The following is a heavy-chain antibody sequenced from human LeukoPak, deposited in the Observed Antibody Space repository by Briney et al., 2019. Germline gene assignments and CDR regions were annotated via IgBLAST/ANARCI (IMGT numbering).Heavy chain of an antibody. D-gene: IGHD6-19*01. CDR2: IYYSGST. V-gene: IGHV4-59*01. CDR3: ARHNSSGWYYYYYGMDV. CDR1: GGSISSYY. J-gene: IGHJ6*02. Sequence: SETLSLTCTVSGGSISSYYWSWIRQPPGKGLEWIGYIYYSGSTNYNPSLKSRVTISVDTSKNQFSLKLSSVTAADTAVYYCARHNSSGWYYYYYGMDVWGQGTTVTVSS.